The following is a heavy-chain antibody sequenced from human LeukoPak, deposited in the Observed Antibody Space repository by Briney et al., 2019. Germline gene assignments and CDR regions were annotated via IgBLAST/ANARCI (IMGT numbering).Heavy chain of an antibody. J-gene: IGHJ6*02. CDR2: IHYSGNA. V-gene: IGHV4-59*11. Sequence: PSETLSHTCTVSGGSISGHYWTWVRQPPGEGLEWIGQIHYSGNADYNRSLRSRLTMSVDTSKNQMSLKVTSVTAADTAVYYCAGFGVDYDMDVWGQGTTVTVS. CDR1: GGSISGHY. D-gene: IGHD3-16*01. CDR3: AGFGVDYDMDV.